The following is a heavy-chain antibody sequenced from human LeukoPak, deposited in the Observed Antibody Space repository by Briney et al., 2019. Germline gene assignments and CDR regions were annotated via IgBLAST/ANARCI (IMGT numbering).Heavy chain of an antibody. CDR1: GFTFSSYW. V-gene: IGHV3-74*01. CDR2: INSDGSST. D-gene: IGHD3-22*01. CDR3: ARGSYYDSSGYSLDY. J-gene: IGHJ4*02. Sequence: GGSLRLSCAASGFTFSSYWMHWVRQAPGKGLVWVSRINSDGSSTSYADSVKGRFTISRDNAKNTLYLQMNSLKAEDTAVYYCARGSYYDSSGYSLDYWGQGTLVTVSS.